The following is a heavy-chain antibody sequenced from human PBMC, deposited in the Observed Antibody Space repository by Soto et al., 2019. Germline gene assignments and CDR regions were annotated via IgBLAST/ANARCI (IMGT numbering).Heavy chain of an antibody. CDR1: GFTFSSYA. J-gene: IGHJ6*03. Sequence: GGSLRLSCAASGFTFSSYAMSWVRQAPGKGLEWVSAISGSGGSTYYADSVKGRFTISRDNSKNTLYLQMNSLRAEDTAVYYCAYMVPDYYYYYMDVWGKGTTVTVSS. D-gene: IGHD2-8*01. V-gene: IGHV3-23*01. CDR2: ISGSGGST. CDR3: AYMVPDYYYYYMDV.